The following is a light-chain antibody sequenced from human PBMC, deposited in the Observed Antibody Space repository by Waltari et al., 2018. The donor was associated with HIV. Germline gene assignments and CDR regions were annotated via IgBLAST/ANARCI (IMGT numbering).Light chain of an antibody. CDR2: STN. V-gene: IGLV1-44*01. J-gene: IGLJ2*01. CDR3: SAWDDSLNGVV. Sequence: QSVLTQPPSASGAPGPWVTISCSGSSSNIGTTTATWYQHLPGTAPKLLIYSTNQRPSGVPDRFSGSKSGTSASLSITGLQSEVEADYYCSAWDDSLNGVVFGGGTKVTVL. CDR1: SSNIGTTT.